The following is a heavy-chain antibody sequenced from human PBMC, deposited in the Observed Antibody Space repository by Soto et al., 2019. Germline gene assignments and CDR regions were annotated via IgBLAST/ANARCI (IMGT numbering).Heavy chain of an antibody. CDR1: GFTFSSYA. D-gene: IGHD1-7*01. J-gene: IGHJ6*03. CDR2: ISGSGGST. CDR3: AKSTTSSTYYYYYYMDV. Sequence: GGSLRLSCAASGFTFSSYAMSWVRQAPGKGLEWVSAISGSGGSTYYADSVKGRFTISRDNSKNTLYLQMNSLRAEDTAVYYCAKSTTSSTYYYYYYMDVWGKGTTVTVSS. V-gene: IGHV3-23*01.